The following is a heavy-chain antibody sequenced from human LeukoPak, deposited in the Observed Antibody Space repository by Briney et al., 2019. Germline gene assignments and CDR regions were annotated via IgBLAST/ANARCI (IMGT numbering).Heavy chain of an antibody. J-gene: IGHJ3*02. CDR1: GGTFSSYT. CDR2: IIPILGIA. D-gene: IGHD2-21*01. CDR3: ARVSLYEGDVVIGADAFDI. Sequence: SVKVSCKASGGTFSSYTISWVRQAPGQGLEWMGRIIPILGIANYAQKFQGRVTITADKSTSTAYMELSSLRSEDTAVYYCARVSLYEGDVVIGADAFDIWGQGTMVAVSS. V-gene: IGHV1-69*02.